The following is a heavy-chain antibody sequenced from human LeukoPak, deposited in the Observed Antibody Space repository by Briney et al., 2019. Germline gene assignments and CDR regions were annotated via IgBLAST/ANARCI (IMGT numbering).Heavy chain of an antibody. CDR3: ARDPPSFQH. CDR1: GFTFSSYN. CDR2: ISSTSTFI. V-gene: IGHV3-21*01. J-gene: IGHJ1*01. Sequence: GSLRLSCAASGFTFSSYNMNWVRQAPGKGLEWVSSISSTSTFIFYADSVKGRFTISRDNAKNSLYLQMNNLRTEDTALYYCARDPPSFQHWGQGTLVTVSS.